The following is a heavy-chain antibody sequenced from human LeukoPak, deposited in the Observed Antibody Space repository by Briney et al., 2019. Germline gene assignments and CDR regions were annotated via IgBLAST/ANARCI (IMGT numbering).Heavy chain of an antibody. D-gene: IGHD5-24*01. CDR1: GFNFSSYG. J-gene: IGHJ4*02. CDR3: ARAFADGYNSSPFDY. Sequence: PGGSLRLSCAASGFNFSSYGFHWVRQAPGKGLEWVSSISSSSSYIYYADSVKGRFTISRDNAKNSLYLQMNSLRAEDTAVYYCARAFADGYNSSPFDYWGQGTLVTVSS. V-gene: IGHV3-21*01. CDR2: ISSSSSYI.